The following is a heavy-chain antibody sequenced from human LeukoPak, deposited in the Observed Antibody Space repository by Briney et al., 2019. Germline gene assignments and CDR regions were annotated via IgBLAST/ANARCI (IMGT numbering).Heavy chain of an antibody. J-gene: IGHJ4*02. CDR2: ITLSGDTT. V-gene: IGHV3-23*01. Sequence: QTGGSLRLSCAASGLTVSSNCMSWVRQAPGKGLEWVSTITLSGDTTYTADSVRGRFIISRDNSKNTLYLQMNTLRAEDTAVYYCAKDGDGIQFFDYWGQGTLVTVSS. CDR1: GLTVSSNC. D-gene: IGHD5-24*01. CDR3: AKDGDGIQFFDY.